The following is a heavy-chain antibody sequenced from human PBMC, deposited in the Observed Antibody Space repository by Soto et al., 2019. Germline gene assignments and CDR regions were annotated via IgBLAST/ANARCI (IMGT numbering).Heavy chain of an antibody. CDR3: AGGGTSANYAFDI. CDR2: ITASGTGT. Sequence: EVQLLESGGGLVQPGGSLRLSCAASGFTFSSYAMSWVRQAPGMGLAWVSSITASGTGTYYADSVKGRFTISRDNSKNTLYRQMDSLRAEDTAVYYCAGGGTSANYAFDIWGQGTLVTVSS. CDR1: GFTFSSYA. J-gene: IGHJ3*02. V-gene: IGHV3-23*01. D-gene: IGHD2-8*02.